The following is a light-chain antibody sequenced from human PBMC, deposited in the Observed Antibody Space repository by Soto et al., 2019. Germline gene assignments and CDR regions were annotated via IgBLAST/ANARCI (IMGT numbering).Light chain of an antibody. CDR1: QSLLHSNGNNY. Sequence: VMTQSPLSLSVTPGESASISCRSSQSLLHSNGNNYLDWYQQKPGQAPRLVIYDTYIRATGIPARFSGSGSGTEFTLTISSLQSEDFGVYYCQQYNNWFSITFGQGTRLEI. CDR3: QQYNNWFSIT. V-gene: IGKV3-15*01. J-gene: IGKJ5*01. CDR2: DTY.